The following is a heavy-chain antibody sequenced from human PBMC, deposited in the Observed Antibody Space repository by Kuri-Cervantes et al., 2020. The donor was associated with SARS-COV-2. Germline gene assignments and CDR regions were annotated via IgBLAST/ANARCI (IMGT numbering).Heavy chain of an antibody. Sequence: GESLKISCAASGFTFSSYAMHWVRQAPGTRLEWVAVISYDGSNKYYADSVKGRFTISRDNSKNTLYLQMNSLRAEDTAVYYCARECPGYDGSGRVKTRSFDIWGQGTMVTVSS. CDR3: ARECPGYDGSGRVKTRSFDI. CDR1: GFTFSSYA. D-gene: IGHD3-10*01. CDR2: ISYDGSNK. V-gene: IGHV3-30*04. J-gene: IGHJ3*02.